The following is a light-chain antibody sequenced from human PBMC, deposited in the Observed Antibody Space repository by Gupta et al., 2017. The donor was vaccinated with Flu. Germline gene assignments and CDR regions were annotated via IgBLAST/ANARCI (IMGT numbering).Light chain of an antibody. Sequence: GDRVTITCRASQSVGSWLAWYQQKPGKAPKLLIYKASSLESGVPSRFSGSGSGTEFTLTISSLQPDDFATYYCQQYNSYSWTFGQGTKVEIK. CDR2: KAS. CDR1: QSVGSW. CDR3: QQYNSYSWT. V-gene: IGKV1-5*03. J-gene: IGKJ1*01.